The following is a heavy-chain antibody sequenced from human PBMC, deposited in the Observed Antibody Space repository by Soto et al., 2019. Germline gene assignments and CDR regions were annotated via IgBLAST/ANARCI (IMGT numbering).Heavy chain of an antibody. D-gene: IGHD3-10*01. Sequence: GGSLRLSCAASGFIFSSYAVNWVRQAPGKGLEWVSAIGGGGGAMYYADSVKGRFTISRDNSKNSLYLQMNNLRAEDMAIYYCAKGSERRDYYYTLDVWGQGTTVTVSS. V-gene: IGHV3-23*01. CDR1: GFIFSSYA. CDR2: IGGGGGAM. CDR3: AKGSERRDYYYTLDV. J-gene: IGHJ6*02.